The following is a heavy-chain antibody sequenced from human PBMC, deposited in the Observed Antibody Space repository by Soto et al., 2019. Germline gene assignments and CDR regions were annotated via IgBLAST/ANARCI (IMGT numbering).Heavy chain of an antibody. CDR2: FYYSGST. CDR3: ARYSVSSGYYYPETYFDY. Sequence: PSETLSLTCTVSAGSVSSGNYYWSWIRQHPGKGLEWIGYFYYSGSTYYNPSLKSRVTISVDTSRNQFSLRLRSVTAADTAVYYCARYSVSSGYYYPETYFDYWGQGTLATVSS. J-gene: IGHJ4*02. D-gene: IGHD3-22*01. V-gene: IGHV4-31*03. CDR1: AGSVSSGNYY.